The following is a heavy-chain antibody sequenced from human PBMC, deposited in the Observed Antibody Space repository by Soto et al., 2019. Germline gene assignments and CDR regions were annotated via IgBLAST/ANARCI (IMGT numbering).Heavy chain of an antibody. CDR3: AALNHYSNYEFDY. J-gene: IGHJ4*02. CDR2: ISSSSSYT. D-gene: IGHD4-4*01. CDR1: GFTFSDYY. Sequence: PGGSLRLSCAASGFTFSDYYMSWIRQAPGKGLEWVSYISSSSSYTNYADSVKGRFTISRDNSKNTLYLQMNSLRAEDTAVYYCAALNHYSNYEFDYWGQGTLVTVSS. V-gene: IGHV3-11*03.